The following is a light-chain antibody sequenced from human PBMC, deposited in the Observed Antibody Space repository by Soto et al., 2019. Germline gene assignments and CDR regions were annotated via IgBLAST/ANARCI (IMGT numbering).Light chain of an antibody. CDR1: SSNIGSNT. Sequence: QAVVTQPPSASGTPGQRVTISCSGSSSNIGSNTVNWYQQLPGTAPKLLIYSNNQRPSGVPDRFSGSKSGTSASLAISGLQSEDEDDYYCAAWDDSLGTVFGGGTKLTVL. CDR3: AAWDDSLGTV. CDR2: SNN. V-gene: IGLV1-44*01. J-gene: IGLJ3*02.